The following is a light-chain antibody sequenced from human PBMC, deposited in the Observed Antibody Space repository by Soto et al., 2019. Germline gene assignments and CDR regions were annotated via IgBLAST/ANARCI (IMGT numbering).Light chain of an antibody. CDR1: SSNIGSNT. Sequence: QSVLTQPPSASGTPGQRVTISCSGSSSNIGSNTVTWYQQLPGTAPKLLIYINNQRPSGVPDRFSGSKSGTSASLAISGLQSEDEADYYCAAWDDSLNALVFGGGTKLTVL. CDR3: AAWDDSLNALV. CDR2: INN. V-gene: IGLV1-44*01. J-gene: IGLJ2*01.